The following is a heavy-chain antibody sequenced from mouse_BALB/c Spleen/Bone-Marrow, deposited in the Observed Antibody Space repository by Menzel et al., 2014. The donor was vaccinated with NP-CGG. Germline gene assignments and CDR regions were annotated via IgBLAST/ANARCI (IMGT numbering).Heavy chain of an antibody. J-gene: IGHJ1*01. CDR2: IDPYYGGT. Sequence: LVESGPELEKPGASVKISCKASGYSFTGYNMXWVKQSNGKSLEWIGNIDPYYGGTSYNQKFKGKATLTVDKSSSTAYMQLKSLTSEDSAVYYCARRGDGYYRWYFDVWGAGTTVTVSS. CDR1: GYSFTGYN. V-gene: IGHV1-39*01. CDR3: ARRGDGYYRWYFDV. D-gene: IGHD2-3*01.